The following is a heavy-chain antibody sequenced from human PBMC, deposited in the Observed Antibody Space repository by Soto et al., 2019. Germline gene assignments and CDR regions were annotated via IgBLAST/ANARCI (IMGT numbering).Heavy chain of an antibody. CDR2: IIPVLGTP. CDR1: GYSFSSHA. Sequence: ASVKVSCKASGYSFSSHAITWVRQAPGQGLEWMGGIIPVLGTPSYAQKFQGRVTISADKSTNTSYLELRSLRSEDTAVYYCARGGALSTSWYWGDGLDSWGQGTQVTVSS. D-gene: IGHD6-13*01. V-gene: IGHV1-69*10. CDR3: ARGGALSTSWYWGDGLDS. J-gene: IGHJ4*02.